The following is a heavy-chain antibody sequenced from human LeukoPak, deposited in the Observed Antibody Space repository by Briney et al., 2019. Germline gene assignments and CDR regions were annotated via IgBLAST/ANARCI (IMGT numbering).Heavy chain of an antibody. CDR1: GGSISSGDYY. V-gene: IGHV4-30-4*08. J-gene: IGHJ2*01. D-gene: IGHD4-17*01. CDR3: ARASGGDYGEEYFDL. CDR2: IYYSGST. Sequence: SETLSLTCTVSGGSISSGDYYWSWIRQPPGKGLEWIGYIYYSGSTYYNPSLKSRVTISVDTSKNQFSLKLSSVTAADTAVYYCARASGGDYGEEYFDLWGRGTLVTVSS.